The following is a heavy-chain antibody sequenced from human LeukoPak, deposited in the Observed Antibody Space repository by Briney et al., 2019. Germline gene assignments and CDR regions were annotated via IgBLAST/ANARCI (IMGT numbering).Heavy chain of an antibody. V-gene: IGHV4-59*08. CDR1: GGSISSYY. J-gene: IGHJ5*02. D-gene: IGHD1-7*01. CDR2: IYYSGST. CDR3: ARSGHAGNYLSWFDP. Sequence: SETLSLTCTVSGGSISSYYWNWIRQPPGKGLEWLGYIYYSGSTNYNPSLKSRVTISGDTSKNQFSLKLSSVTAADTAVYYCARSGHAGNYLSWFDPWGQGTLVTVSS.